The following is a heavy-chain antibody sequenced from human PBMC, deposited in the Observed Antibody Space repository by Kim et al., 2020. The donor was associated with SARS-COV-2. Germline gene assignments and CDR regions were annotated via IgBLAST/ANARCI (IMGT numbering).Heavy chain of an antibody. J-gene: IGHJ4*02. D-gene: IGHD3-10*01. Sequence: NTDSVKGRFTISRDNSKNTLYLQMNSLRAEDTAVYYCARDIRFGELLVDYWGQGTLVTVSS. V-gene: IGHV3-33*01. CDR3: ARDIRFGELLVDY.